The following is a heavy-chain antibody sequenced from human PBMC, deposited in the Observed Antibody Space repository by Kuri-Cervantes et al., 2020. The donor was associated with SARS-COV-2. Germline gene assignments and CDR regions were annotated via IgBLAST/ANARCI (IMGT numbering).Heavy chain of an antibody. Sequence: GSLRLSCAVYGGSFSGYYWSWIRQPPGKGLEWIGEINHSGSTNYNPSLKSRVTISVDTSKNQFSLKLSSVTAADTAVYYCARQAIVLMVYATTFDYWGQGTLVTVSS. CDR1: GGSFSGYY. V-gene: IGHV4-34*01. D-gene: IGHD2-8*01. CDR2: INHSGST. CDR3: ARQAIVLMVYATTFDY. J-gene: IGHJ4*02.